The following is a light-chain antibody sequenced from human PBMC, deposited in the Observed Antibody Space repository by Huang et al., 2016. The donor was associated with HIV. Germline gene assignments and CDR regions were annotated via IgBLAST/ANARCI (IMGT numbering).Light chain of an antibody. CDR2: GAS. CDR1: QSVSSN. CDR3: QQYDNWPLT. Sequence: EIVMTQSPATLSVSPGERATLSCRASQSVSSNLAWYQQKPGQAPWLLIYGASTRATGFPARFSGSGSGTEFTLTINSLQSEDFATYYCQQYDNWPLTFGGGTRVEIK. V-gene: IGKV3-15*01. J-gene: IGKJ4*01.